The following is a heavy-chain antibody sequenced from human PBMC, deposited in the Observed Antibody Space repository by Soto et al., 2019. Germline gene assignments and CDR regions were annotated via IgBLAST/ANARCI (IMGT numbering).Heavy chain of an antibody. CDR1: GFTFSSYG. CDR2: IWYDGSNK. Sequence: GGSLRLSCAASGFTFSSYGMHWVRQAPGKGLEWVAVIWYDGSNKYYADSVKGRFTISRDNSKNTLYLQMNSLRAEDTAVYYCARGLSREEAGPYYYGMDVWGQGTTVTVSS. D-gene: IGHD6-13*01. CDR3: ARGLSREEAGPYYYGMDV. V-gene: IGHV3-33*01. J-gene: IGHJ6*02.